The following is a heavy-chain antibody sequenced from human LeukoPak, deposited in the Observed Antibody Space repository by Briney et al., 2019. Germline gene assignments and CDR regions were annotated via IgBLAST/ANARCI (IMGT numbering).Heavy chain of an antibody. CDR3: ARNQYSSSWAFDY. V-gene: IGHV4-59*08. Sequence: SETLSLTCTVSGGSISIYYWSWIRQPPGKGREWIGYIYYSGSTNYNPSLKRRVTISVDTSKNQFSLKLSSVTAADTAVYYCARNQYSSSWAFDYWGQGTLVTVSS. CDR2: IYYSGST. J-gene: IGHJ4*02. D-gene: IGHD6-13*01. CDR1: GGSISIYY.